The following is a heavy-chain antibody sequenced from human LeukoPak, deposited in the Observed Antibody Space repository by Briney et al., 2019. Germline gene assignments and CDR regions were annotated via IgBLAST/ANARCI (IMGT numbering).Heavy chain of an antibody. J-gene: IGHJ4*02. Sequence: GGSLRLSCAASGFTFSSYGMHWVRQAPGKGLEWVSAISGSGGSTYYADSVEGRFTISRDSSKNTLYLQMNSLRAEDTAVYYCAKVTAVPDSFGSWGQGTLVTVSS. CDR3: AKVTAVPDSFGS. D-gene: IGHD6-19*01. CDR1: GFTFSSYG. V-gene: IGHV3-23*01. CDR2: ISGSGGST.